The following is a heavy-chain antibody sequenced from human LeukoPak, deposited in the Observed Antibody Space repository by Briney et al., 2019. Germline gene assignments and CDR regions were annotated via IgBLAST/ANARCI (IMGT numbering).Heavy chain of an antibody. Sequence: KSSETLSLTCSVSGGSVSGYYWSWIRQSPGKGLEWIGYIYSSGATLYSPSLKSRVTMSVDTSENQFSLKLNSVTAADTAVYYCARLDFLIIPQTPHYIDVWGRGTTVTVSS. CDR1: GGSVSGYY. J-gene: IGHJ6*03. CDR3: ARLDFLIIPQTPHYIDV. CDR2: IYSSGAT. V-gene: IGHV4-59*08. D-gene: IGHD3-9*01.